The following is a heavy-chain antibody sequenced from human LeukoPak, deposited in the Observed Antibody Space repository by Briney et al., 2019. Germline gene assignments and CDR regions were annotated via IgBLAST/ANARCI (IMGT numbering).Heavy chain of an antibody. CDR2: INPNSGGT. CDR1: GYTFTDYY. J-gene: IGHJ4*02. CDR3: ARPSAVAGPIDY. D-gene: IGHD6-19*01. V-gene: IGHV1-2*02. Sequence: ASVKVSCKASGYTFTDYYMHRVRQAPGQGLEWMGWINPNSGGTNYAQKFQGRVTMTRDTSISTAYMELSRLRSDDSAVCFCARPSAVAGPIDYWGQGTLVTVSS.